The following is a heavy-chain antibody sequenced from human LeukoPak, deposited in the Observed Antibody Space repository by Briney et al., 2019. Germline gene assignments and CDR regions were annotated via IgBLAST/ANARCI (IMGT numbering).Heavy chain of an antibody. J-gene: IGHJ1*01. D-gene: IGHD6-6*01. CDR1: GFTFSTYG. CDR3: AKVEYSSNIPQH. V-gene: IGHV3-30*18. Sequence: GRSLRLSCVASGFTFSTYGIHWVRQAPGTGLEWVAVISYDGSNIHYADSVKGRIIISRDNSNNTVYLQMNSLRAEDTAVYYCAKVEYSSNIPQHWGQGTLVTVSS. CDR2: ISYDGSNI.